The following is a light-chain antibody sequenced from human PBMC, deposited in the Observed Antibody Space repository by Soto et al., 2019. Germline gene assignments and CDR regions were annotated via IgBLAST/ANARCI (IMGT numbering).Light chain of an antibody. CDR1: SSNIGSNT. Sequence: SVLTQPPSASGTPGQRVTISCSGNSSNIGSNTVNWYRQLPGTAPALLIYSDNQRPSGVPDRISGSKSGTSASLAISGLQSEDEADYYCAAWDDSLNGYVFGTGTKLTVL. CDR3: AAWDDSLNGYV. V-gene: IGLV1-44*01. CDR2: SDN. J-gene: IGLJ1*01.